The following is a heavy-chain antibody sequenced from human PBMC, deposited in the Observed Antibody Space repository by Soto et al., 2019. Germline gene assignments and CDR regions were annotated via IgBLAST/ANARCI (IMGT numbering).Heavy chain of an antibody. CDR2: INPSGGST. J-gene: IGHJ2*01. V-gene: IGHV1-46*01. CDR1: GYTFTSYY. CDR3: ARVTTDWYLDL. Sequence: QVQLVQSGAEVKKPGASVKVSCKASGYTFTSYYMHWVRQAPGQGLEWMGIINPSGGSTSYAQKFQSRVTMTRDTSTSTVYMELSSLRTEDTAVYYCARVTTDWYLDLWGRGTLVTVSS.